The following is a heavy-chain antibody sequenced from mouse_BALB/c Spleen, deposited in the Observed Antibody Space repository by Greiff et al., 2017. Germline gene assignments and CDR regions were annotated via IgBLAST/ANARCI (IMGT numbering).Heavy chain of an antibody. Sequence: EVHLVESGGGLVKPGGSLKLSCAASGFTFSSYGMSWVRQTPDKRLEWVATISSGGSYTYYPDSVKGRFTISRDNAKNTLYLQMSSLKSEDTAMYYCARQEDAYWGQGTLVTVSA. CDR1: GFTFSSYG. CDR2: ISSGGSYT. CDR3: ARQEDAY. J-gene: IGHJ3*01. V-gene: IGHV5-6*01.